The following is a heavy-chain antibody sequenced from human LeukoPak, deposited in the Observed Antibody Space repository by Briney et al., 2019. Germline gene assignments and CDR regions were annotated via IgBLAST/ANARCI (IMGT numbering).Heavy chain of an antibody. CDR1: GFTFDDYA. Sequence: GGSLRLSCAASGFTFDDYAMHWVRQAPGKGLEWVSGISWNSGSIGYADSVKGRFTISRDNAKNSLYLQMNSLRAEDTAVYYCARDNYDSSTPYYLDYWGQGTLVTVSS. CDR2: ISWNSGSI. V-gene: IGHV3-9*01. D-gene: IGHD3-22*01. J-gene: IGHJ4*02. CDR3: ARDNYDSSTPYYLDY.